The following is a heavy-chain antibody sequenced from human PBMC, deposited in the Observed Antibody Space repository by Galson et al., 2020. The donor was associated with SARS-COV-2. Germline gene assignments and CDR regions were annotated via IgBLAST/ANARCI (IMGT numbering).Heavy chain of an antibody. D-gene: IGHD1-26*01. J-gene: IGHJ6*02. CDR1: GFTFSSYS. Sequence: GGSLRLSCAASGFTFSSYSMTWVRQAPGKGLEWVSSISSSSSYIYYADSVKGRFTISRDNAKNSLYLQMNSLRAEDTAVYYCARDQWELLHRAYYYGMDVWGQGTTVTVSS. CDR2: ISSSSSYI. V-gene: IGHV3-21*01. CDR3: ARDQWELLHRAYYYGMDV.